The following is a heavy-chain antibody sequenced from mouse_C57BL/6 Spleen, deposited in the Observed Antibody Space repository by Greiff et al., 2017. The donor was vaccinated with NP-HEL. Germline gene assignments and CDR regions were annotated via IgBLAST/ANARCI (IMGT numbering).Heavy chain of an antibody. D-gene: IGHD2-4*01. CDR2: INPSSGYT. CDR3: ARDYDECDCAMDC. J-gene: IGHJ4*01. CDR1: GYTFTSYW. Sequence: QVQLQQSGAELAKPGASVKLSCKASGYTFTSYWMHWVKQRPGQGLEWIGYINPSSGYTKYNQKFKDKATLTADKSTSTAYMQLSSLTYEDSAVYDCARDYDECDCAMDCWGQGTSVTVSS. V-gene: IGHV1-7*01.